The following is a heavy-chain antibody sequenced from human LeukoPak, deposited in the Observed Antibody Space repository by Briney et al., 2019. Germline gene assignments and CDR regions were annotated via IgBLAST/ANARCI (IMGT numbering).Heavy chain of an antibody. Sequence: PSETLSLTCAVSGGSFSGYSWSWIRQPPGKGVEWIGEINHSGGTNFNPSLKSRAILSVDTSKNQFSLKLSSVTAADTAVYYCAREEGGYDYWYFDLWGRGTLVTVSS. CDR1: GGSFSGYS. D-gene: IGHD5-12*01. J-gene: IGHJ2*01. CDR2: INHSGGT. V-gene: IGHV4-34*01. CDR3: AREEGGYDYWYFDL.